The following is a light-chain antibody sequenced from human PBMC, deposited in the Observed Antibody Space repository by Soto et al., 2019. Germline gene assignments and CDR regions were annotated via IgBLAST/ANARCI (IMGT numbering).Light chain of an antibody. CDR1: QSVTSN. J-gene: IGKJ1*01. CDR2: GAS. Sequence: EIVMTQSPATLSVSPGERATLSCRASQSVTSNLAWYQQKPGQAPSLLIYGASTRATGIPARFSGSGSGTEFTLTISSLQSEDFAVYYCQQYNGWPWTFGLGTKV. V-gene: IGKV3-15*01. CDR3: QQYNGWPWT.